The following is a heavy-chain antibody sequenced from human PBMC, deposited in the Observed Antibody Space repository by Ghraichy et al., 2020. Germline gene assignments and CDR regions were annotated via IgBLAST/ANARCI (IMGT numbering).Heavy chain of an antibody. D-gene: IGHD6-6*01. Sequence: GGSLRLSCAASGFTFSSYEMNWVRQAPGKGLEWVSYISSSGSTIYYADSVKGRFTISRDNAKNSLYLQMNSLRAEDTAVYYCASFLEYSSSSDEDYWGQGTLVTVSS. V-gene: IGHV3-48*03. CDR3: ASFLEYSSSSDEDY. J-gene: IGHJ4*02. CDR2: ISSSGSTI. CDR1: GFTFSSYE.